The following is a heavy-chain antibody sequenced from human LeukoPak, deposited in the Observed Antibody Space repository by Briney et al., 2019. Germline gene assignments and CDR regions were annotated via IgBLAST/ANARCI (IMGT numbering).Heavy chain of an antibody. V-gene: IGHV3-11*01. CDR2: ISSSGSTI. Sequence: GGSLRLSCAASGFTFSDYYMSWIRQAPGKGLEWVSYISSSGSTIYYADSVKGRFTISRDNAKNSLYLQMNSLRAEDTAVYYCARDPAPESYPTYFDYWGQGTLVTVSS. CDR1: GFTFSDYY. D-gene: IGHD1-26*01. CDR3: ARDPAPESYPTYFDY. J-gene: IGHJ4*02.